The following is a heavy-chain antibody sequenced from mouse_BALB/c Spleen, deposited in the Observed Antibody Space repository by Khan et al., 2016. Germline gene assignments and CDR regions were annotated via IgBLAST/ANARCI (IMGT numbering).Heavy chain of an antibody. D-gene: IGHD2-1*01. CDR3: ARSNYGNYEEGYTMDY. V-gene: IGHV14-3*02. Sequence: VQLQQSGAELVKPGASVKLSCTASGFNIKDTYMHWVKQRPEQGLEWLGRIDPANGNTKYDPKFQGKATITADTSSHTAYLQLSRLTSEETAVYYCARSNYGNYEEGYTMDYWGQGTSFTVSS. J-gene: IGHJ4*01. CDR1: GFNIKDTY. CDR2: IDPANGNT.